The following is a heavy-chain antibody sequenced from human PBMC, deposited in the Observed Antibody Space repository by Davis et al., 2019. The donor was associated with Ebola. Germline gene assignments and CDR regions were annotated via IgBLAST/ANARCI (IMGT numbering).Heavy chain of an antibody. CDR1: GYTFTGYY. D-gene: IGHD3-10*01. CDR2: INAGNGNT. J-gene: IGHJ6*03. V-gene: IGHV1-3*01. Sequence: ASVKVSCKASGYTFTGYYMHWVRQAPGQRLEWMGWINAGNGNTKYSQKFQGRVTITRDTSASTAYMELSSLRSEDTAVFYCARVLRGVIGRNFYYYMDVWGKGTTVTVSS. CDR3: ARVLRGVIGRNFYYYMDV.